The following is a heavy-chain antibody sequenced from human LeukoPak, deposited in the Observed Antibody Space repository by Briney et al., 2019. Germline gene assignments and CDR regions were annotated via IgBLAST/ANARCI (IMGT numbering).Heavy chain of an antibody. Sequence: GGSLRLSCAASGFTFSSYAMSWVRQAPGKGLEWVSAISGSGGSTYYADSVKGRFTISRDNSKNTLYLQMNTPRADYTAVYYCAQDSIAVAGTDYWGQGTLVTVSS. CDR2: ISGSGGST. J-gene: IGHJ4*02. D-gene: IGHD6-19*01. V-gene: IGHV3-23*01. CDR3: AQDSIAVAGTDY. CDR1: GFTFSSYA.